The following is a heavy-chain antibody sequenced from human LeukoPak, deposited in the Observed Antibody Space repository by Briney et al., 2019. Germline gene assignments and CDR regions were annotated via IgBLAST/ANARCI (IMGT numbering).Heavy chain of an antibody. D-gene: IGHD6-13*01. CDR1: GFTFSSYS. CDR2: ISSSSYI. CDR3: APGGQQLVFDAYYFDY. V-gene: IGHV3-21*04. Sequence: GGSLRLSCAASGFTFSSYSMNWVRQAPGRGLEWVSSISSSSYIYYADSVKGRFTISRDNAKNSLYLQMNSLRAEDTAVYYCAPGGQQLVFDAYYFDYWGQGTLVTVSS. J-gene: IGHJ4*02.